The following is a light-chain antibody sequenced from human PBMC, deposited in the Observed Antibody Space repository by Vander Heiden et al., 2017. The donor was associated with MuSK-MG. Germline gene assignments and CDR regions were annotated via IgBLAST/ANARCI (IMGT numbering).Light chain of an antibody. J-gene: IGLJ2*01. V-gene: IGLV2-14*01. Sequence: QPALTQPASLSGPAGQSITISCTGTSSDVGGYNYVSWYQQHPGKAPKLMIYDVSNRPSGVSNRFSGSKSGNTASLTISGLQAEDEADYYCSSYTSSSTKVFGRGTKLTVL. CDR1: SSDVGGYNY. CDR2: DVS. CDR3: SSYTSSSTKV.